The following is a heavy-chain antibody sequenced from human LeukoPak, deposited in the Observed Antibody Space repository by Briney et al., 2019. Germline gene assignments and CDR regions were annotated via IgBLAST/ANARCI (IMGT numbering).Heavy chain of an antibody. CDR3: AKATGTFYYFDY. CDR2: IGGSGAGT. V-gene: IGHV3-23*01. D-gene: IGHD1-1*01. J-gene: IGHJ4*02. Sequence: PGGSLRLSCAASGFTFTSYAMSWVRQAPGKGLEWVSTIGGSGAGTYYADSVKGRFTISRDNSKNTLYLQMNSLRAEDTAVYYCAKATGTFYYFDYWGQGTLVTVSS. CDR1: GFTFTSYA.